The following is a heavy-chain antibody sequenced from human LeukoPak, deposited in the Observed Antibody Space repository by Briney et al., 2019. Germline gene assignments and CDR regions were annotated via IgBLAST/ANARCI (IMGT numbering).Heavy chain of an antibody. CDR1: GGSISSSNW. CDR3: ARTPIYYFDNSGYYN. V-gene: IGHV4-4*02. CDR2: IYHSGST. J-gene: IGHJ4*02. Sequence: PSETLSLTCAVSGGSISSSNWWSWVRQPPGKGLEWIGEIYHSGSTNYNPSLKSRVTMSVDTSKKQFSLRLSSVTAADTAVYYCARTPIYYFDNSGYYNWGQGTLVTVSS. D-gene: IGHD3-22*01.